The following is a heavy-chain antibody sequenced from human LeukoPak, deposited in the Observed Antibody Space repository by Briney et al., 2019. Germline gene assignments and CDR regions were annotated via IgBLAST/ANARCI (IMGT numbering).Heavy chain of an antibody. CDR2: IIPILGIA. CDR3: ARVGDTAMVETAFDI. J-gene: IGHJ3*02. D-gene: IGHD5-18*01. CDR1: GGTFSSYA. V-gene: IGHV1-69*04. Sequence: SVKVSCKASGGTFSSYAISWVRQAPGQGLEWMGRIIPILGIANYAQKFQGRVTITADKSTSTAYMELSSLRSEDTAVYYCARVGDTAMVETAFDIWGQGTMVTVSS.